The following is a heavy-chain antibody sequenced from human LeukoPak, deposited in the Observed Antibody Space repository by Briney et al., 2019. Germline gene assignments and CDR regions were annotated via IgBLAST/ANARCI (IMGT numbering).Heavy chain of an antibody. D-gene: IGHD5-18*01. J-gene: IGHJ5*02. CDR1: GYSFTSYW. CDR2: IYPGDSDT. CDR3: ARRLNVDTAMVKAHWFDP. V-gene: IGHV5-51*01. Sequence: PGESLKISCKGSGYSFTSYWIGWVRQMPGKGLEWMGIIYPGDSDTRYSPSFQGQVTISADKSISTAYLQWSSLKASDTAMYYCARRLNVDTAMVKAHWFDPWGQGTLVTVSS.